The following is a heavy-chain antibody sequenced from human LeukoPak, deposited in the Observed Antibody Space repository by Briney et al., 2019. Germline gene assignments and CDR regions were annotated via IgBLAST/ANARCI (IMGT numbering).Heavy chain of an antibody. CDR2: IWSDGSRQ. D-gene: IGHD2-15*01. CDR1: GFIFSSYA. CDR3: ARGVAQNGNPNYFDP. J-gene: IGHJ5*02. V-gene: IGHV3-33*01. Sequence: GTSLRLSRAASGFIFSSYAMHWVRQAPGTGLEWVAVIWSDGSRQYYLDSVKGRFTISRDNSKNTLYLQMNSLRAEDTAVYSCARGVAQNGNPNYFDPWGRGTLVTVSS.